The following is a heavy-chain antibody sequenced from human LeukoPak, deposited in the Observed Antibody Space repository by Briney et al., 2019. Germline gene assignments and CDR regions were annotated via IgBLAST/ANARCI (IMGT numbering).Heavy chain of an antibody. J-gene: IGHJ5*02. V-gene: IGHV1-2*02. D-gene: IGHD5-24*01. Sequence: GASVKVSCKASGYTFTSYYMHWVRQAPGQGLEWMGWINPNSGGTDYAQKFQGRVTMTRDTSISTAYMELSRLRSDDTAVYYCARGMATIRSKGDWFDPWGQGTLVTVSS. CDR1: GYTFTSYY. CDR2: INPNSGGT. CDR3: ARGMATIRSKGDWFDP.